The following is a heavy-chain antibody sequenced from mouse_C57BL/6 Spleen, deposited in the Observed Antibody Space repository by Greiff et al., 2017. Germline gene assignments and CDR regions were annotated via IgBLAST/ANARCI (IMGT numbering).Heavy chain of an antibody. CDR2: ISDGGSYT. J-gene: IGHJ2*01. CDR1: GFTFSSYA. Sequence: EVQVVESGGGLVKPGGSLKLSCAASGFTFSSYAMSWVRQTPEKRLEWVATISDGGSYTYYPDNVKGRFTISRDNAKNNRYLQMSHLKSEDTAMYYCARDPRGLDYWGQGTTLTVSS. CDR3: ARDPRGLDY. D-gene: IGHD3-1*01. V-gene: IGHV5-4*01.